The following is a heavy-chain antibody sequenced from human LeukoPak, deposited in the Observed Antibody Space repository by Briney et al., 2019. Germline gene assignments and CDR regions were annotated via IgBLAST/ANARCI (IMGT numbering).Heavy chain of an antibody. J-gene: IGHJ6*03. Sequence: PGGSLRLSCAASGFTVSSNYMSWVRQAPGKGLEWVSVIYSGGNSYYPDSVKGRFTISRDNSQNKLYLKMNSLRAEDTAVYYCARGSSSSHYYYYYYMDVWGKGTTVTVSS. D-gene: IGHD6-6*01. CDR3: ARGSSSSHYYYYYYMDV. CDR2: IYSGGNS. CDR1: GFTVSSNY. V-gene: IGHV3-66*02.